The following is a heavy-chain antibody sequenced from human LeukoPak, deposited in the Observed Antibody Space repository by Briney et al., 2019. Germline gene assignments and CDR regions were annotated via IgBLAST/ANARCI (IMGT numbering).Heavy chain of an antibody. CDR3: ARQYSSGLTDAFDI. Sequence: PGGSLRLSCAASGFTFSSYSMNWVRQAPGKGLEWVSSISSSSSYIYYADSVKGRFTISRDNAKNSLYLQMNSLRAEDTAVYYCARQYSSGLTDAFDIWGQGTMVTVSS. V-gene: IGHV3-21*01. CDR2: ISSSSSYI. CDR1: GFTFSSYS. D-gene: IGHD6-19*01. J-gene: IGHJ3*02.